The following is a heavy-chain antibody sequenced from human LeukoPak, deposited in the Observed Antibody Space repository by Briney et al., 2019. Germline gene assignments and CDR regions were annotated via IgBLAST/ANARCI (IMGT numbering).Heavy chain of an antibody. D-gene: IGHD1-14*01. CDR1: GFTFSAYA. V-gene: IGHV3-64D*06. J-gene: IGHJ6*02. CDR3: VKGDRIGGRTYYYGMDV. CDR2: ISSNGGST. Sequence: PGGSLRLSCSASGFTFSAYAMHWVRQAPGEGLEYVSSISSNGGSTYYADSVKGRFTITRDNSKNTLYLQMSSLRAEDTAVYYCVKGDRIGGRTYYYGMDVWGQGTTVTVSS.